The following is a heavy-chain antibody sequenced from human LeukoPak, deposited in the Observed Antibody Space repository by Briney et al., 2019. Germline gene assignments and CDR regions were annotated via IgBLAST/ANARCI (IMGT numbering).Heavy chain of an antibody. Sequence: TLSLTCTVSRGAPSSFYWSSIRQPPGKGQEWIGYISYSGGTKYNPSLISLVRLSVDTAQSQFSPRLSSVTAARTALYYCARDGLYDSNGYYMDSWGQGTLVIVSS. CDR1: RGAPSSFY. D-gene: IGHD3-22*01. V-gene: IGHV4-59*01. J-gene: IGHJ4*02. CDR2: ISYSGGT. CDR3: ARDGLYDSNGYYMDS.